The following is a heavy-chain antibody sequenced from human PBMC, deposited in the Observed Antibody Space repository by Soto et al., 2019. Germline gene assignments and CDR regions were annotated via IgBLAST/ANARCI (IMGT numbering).Heavy chain of an antibody. Sequence: SETLSPTCSVSNGSISGFYWTWIRQPPGKILXCMXXIXXSXPXXXNXXLTSRATRSVDTSKNQFSLNLKSITAADTAVYYCVRVGVGIGNHFDSWGRGTLVTVSS. D-gene: IGHD1-26*01. CDR2: IXXSXPX. J-gene: IGHJ4*02. CDR1: NGSISGFY. CDR3: VRVGVGIGNHFDS. V-gene: IGHV4-59*12.